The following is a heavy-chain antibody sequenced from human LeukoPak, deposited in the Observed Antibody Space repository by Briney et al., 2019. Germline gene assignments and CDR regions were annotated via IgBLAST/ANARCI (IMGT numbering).Heavy chain of an antibody. Sequence: PGGSLRLARAPSAFTFSDYYISWIRHAPGKGLEWVSYISSSGSTIYYADSVKGRFPISRAHAKNSLYLQMNSLRAEDTAVYDCAREGLGSSSWYPTPAPYWGQGTLVTVSS. CDR3: AREGLGSSSWYPTPAPY. CDR1: AFTFSDYY. J-gene: IGHJ4*02. V-gene: IGHV3-11*01. D-gene: IGHD6-13*01. CDR2: ISSSGSTI.